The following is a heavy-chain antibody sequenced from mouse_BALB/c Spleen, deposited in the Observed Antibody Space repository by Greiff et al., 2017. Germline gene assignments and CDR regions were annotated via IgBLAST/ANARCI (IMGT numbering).Heavy chain of an antibody. CDR2: ISSGSSTI. Sequence: EVHLVESGGGLVQPGGSRKLSCAASGFTFSSVGMHWVRQAPEKGLEWVAYISSGSSTIYYADTVKGRFTISRDNPKNTLFLQMTSLRSEDTAMYYCARTTEFYAMDYWGQGTSVTVSS. J-gene: IGHJ4*01. D-gene: IGHD4-1*02. V-gene: IGHV5-17*02. CDR1: GFTFSSVG. CDR3: ARTTEFYAMDY.